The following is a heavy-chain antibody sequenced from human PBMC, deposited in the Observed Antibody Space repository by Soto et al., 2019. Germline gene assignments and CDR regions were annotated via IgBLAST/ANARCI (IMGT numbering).Heavy chain of an antibody. V-gene: IGHV3-33*08. CDR1: GFTFSSYG. CDR3: AKGHYYFDSRGYFDFDY. Sequence: WGAVRLSCADSGFTFSSYGMHWVRQAPGKGPEWVAVTWHDGSNKYYGDSVKGRFTISRDNSKKTGYLQMNSLRVEDTAVYYSAKGHYYFDSRGYFDFDYWVQGTLVSVSA. J-gene: IGHJ4*02. CDR2: TWHDGSNK. D-gene: IGHD3-22*01.